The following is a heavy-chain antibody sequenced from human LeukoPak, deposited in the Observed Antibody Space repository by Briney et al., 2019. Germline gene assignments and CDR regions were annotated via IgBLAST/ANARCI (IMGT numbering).Heavy chain of an antibody. J-gene: IGHJ5*02. D-gene: IGHD2-15*01. CDR2: MNSNSGNT. CDR1: GYTFTSYD. Sequence: GASVKVSCKASGYTFTSYDINWVRQATGQGLEWMGWMNSNSGNTGSAQKFQGRVTMTRNTSISTAYMELSSLRSEDTAVYYCARVYVECSGGSCYPNWFDPWGQGTLVTVSS. V-gene: IGHV1-8*01. CDR3: ARVYVECSGGSCYPNWFDP.